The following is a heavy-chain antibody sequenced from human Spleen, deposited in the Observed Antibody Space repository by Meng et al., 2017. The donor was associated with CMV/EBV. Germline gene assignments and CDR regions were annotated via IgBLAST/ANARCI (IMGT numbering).Heavy chain of an antibody. Sequence: ASVKVSCKAFGYTFTGYYMHWVRQAPGQGLEWMGWINPNSGGTNYAQKFQGRVTMTRDTSISTAYMELSRLRSDDTAVYYCARRIFGVVSGMDVWGQGTTVTVSS. D-gene: IGHD3-3*01. CDR3: ARRIFGVVSGMDV. V-gene: IGHV1-2*02. CDR2: INPNSGGT. J-gene: IGHJ6*02. CDR1: GYTFTGYY.